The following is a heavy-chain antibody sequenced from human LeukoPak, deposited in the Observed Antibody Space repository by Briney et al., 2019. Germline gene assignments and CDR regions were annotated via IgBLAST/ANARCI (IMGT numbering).Heavy chain of an antibody. CDR1: GFTFSSYS. V-gene: IGHV3-21*01. D-gene: IGHD6-25*01. CDR2: ISSSSSYI. J-gene: IGHJ4*02. CDR3: AITQAATVDY. Sequence: GGSLRLSCAASGFTFSSYSMNWVRQAPGKGLEWVSSISSSSSYIYYADSVKGRFTISRDNAKNSLNLQMNSLRAEDTAAYYCAITQAATVDYWGQGTLVTVSS.